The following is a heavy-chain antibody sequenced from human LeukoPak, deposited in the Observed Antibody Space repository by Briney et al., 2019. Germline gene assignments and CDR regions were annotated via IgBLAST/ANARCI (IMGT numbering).Heavy chain of an antibody. D-gene: IGHD5-24*01. V-gene: IGHV3-23*01. CDR1: GFTFSSYA. CDR3: AKDAPLDGYNSYFDY. Sequence: GGSLRLSCAASGFTFSSYAMSWVRQAPGKGLEWVSGISGSGGSTYYADSVKGRFTISRDNSKNTLYLQMSSLRAEDTAVYYCAKDAPLDGYNSYFDYWGQGTLVTVSS. CDR2: ISGSGGST. J-gene: IGHJ4*02.